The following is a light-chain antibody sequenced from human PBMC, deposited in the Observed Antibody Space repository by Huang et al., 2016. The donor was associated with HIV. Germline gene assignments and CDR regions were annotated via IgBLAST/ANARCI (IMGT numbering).Light chain of an antibody. V-gene: IGKV1-39*01. CDR3: QQTYTGVT. CDR1: QSINTY. Sequence: DIQMTQSPSSLSASVGDRVTITCRARQSINTYLNWFQQKPGKAPKVLISAASTLQSGVPSRFSGGGSGTHFTLTITSLQPEDFATYYCQQTYTGVTFGQGTKVEIK. J-gene: IGKJ1*01. CDR2: AAS.